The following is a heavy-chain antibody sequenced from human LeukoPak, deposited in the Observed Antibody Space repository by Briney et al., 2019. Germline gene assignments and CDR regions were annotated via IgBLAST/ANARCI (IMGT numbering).Heavy chain of an antibody. Sequence: SETLSLTCSVSGDSITGYSWSWIRQAPGKGLEWIGYIYYNGDTHYNPSLNSRLSMSVDTPKKQFSLNLRSVTAADTAVYYCVRGPYGSSISNWFDPWGQGLLVTVSS. CDR2: IYYNGDT. V-gene: IGHV4-59*01. D-gene: IGHD3-10*01. CDR3: VRGPYGSSISNWFDP. J-gene: IGHJ5*02. CDR1: GDSITGYS.